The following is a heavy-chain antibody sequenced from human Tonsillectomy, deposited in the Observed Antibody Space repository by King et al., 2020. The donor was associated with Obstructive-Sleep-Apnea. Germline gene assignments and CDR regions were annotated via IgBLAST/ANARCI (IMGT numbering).Heavy chain of an antibody. J-gene: IGHJ5*02. CDR1: GGTFNTYA. Sequence: QLVQSGAEVEKPGSSVKVSCKASGGTFNTYAISWVRQAPGQGLEWMGRIIPILGIANYAQKFQGRVTITADKSTTTACMELSSLRSEDTAVYYCARDAGNDYGDYRQLNWFAPWGQGTLVTVSS. CDR3: ARDAGNDYGDYRQLNWFAP. CDR2: IIPILGIA. V-gene: IGHV1-69*04. D-gene: IGHD4-17*01.